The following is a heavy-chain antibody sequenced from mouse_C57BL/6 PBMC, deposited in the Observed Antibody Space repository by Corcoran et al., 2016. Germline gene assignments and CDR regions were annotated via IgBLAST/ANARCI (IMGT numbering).Heavy chain of an antibody. CDR1: GYTFTDYY. Sequence: EVQLQQSGPELVKPGASVKISCKASGYTFTDYYMNWVKQSHGKSLEWMGDINPNNGGTSYNQKFKGKATLTVDKSSSTAYMELRSLTSEDSAVYYCARGPQYYYGSSYGAMDYWGQGTSVTVSS. CDR3: ARGPQYYYGSSYGAMDY. J-gene: IGHJ4*01. D-gene: IGHD1-1*01. V-gene: IGHV1-26*01. CDR2: INPNNGGT.